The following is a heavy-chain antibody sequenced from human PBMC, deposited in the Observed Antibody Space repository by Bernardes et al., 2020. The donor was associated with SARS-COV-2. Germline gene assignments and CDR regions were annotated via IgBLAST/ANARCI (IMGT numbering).Heavy chain of an antibody. CDR2: LYSGGTT. Sequence: GGSLRLSCTASGFNFNEYNMAWIRQAPGKGLEWISVLYSGGTTYYADSVKGRFTISRDNSKNTLYLQMNSLRAEDTAVYYCARNYDSSGYGPDVWGQGTMVTVSS. V-gene: IGHV3-66*01. CDR1: GFNFNEYN. CDR3: ARNYDSSGYGPDV. J-gene: IGHJ3*01. D-gene: IGHD3-22*01.